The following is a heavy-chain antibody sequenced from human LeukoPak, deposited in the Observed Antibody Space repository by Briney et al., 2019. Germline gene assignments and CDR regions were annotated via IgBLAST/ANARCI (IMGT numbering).Heavy chain of an antibody. V-gene: IGHV4-61*02. Sequence: SETLSLTCTVSGGSISSGSYYWSWIRQPAGKGLEWIGRIYTSGSTNYNPSLKSRVTISVDTSKNQFSLKLSSVTAADTAVYYCARHAGSSGYDAVDYWGQGSLVTVSS. J-gene: IGHJ4*02. CDR1: GGSISSGSYY. D-gene: IGHD5-12*01. CDR3: ARHAGSSGYDAVDY. CDR2: IYTSGST.